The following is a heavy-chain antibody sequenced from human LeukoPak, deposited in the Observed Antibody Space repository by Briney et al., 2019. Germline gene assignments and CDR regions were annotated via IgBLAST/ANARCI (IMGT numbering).Heavy chain of an antibody. CDR2: ISAGGVGT. Sequence: GGSLRLSCAASGFTFSSYAMSWVRQAPGKGLEWVSAISAGGVGTYYADSVRGRFTISRDNSKNTLYLQMDRLRADDTAVYYCAKESFLGSSPFGYWGQGTLVTVSS. V-gene: IGHV3-23*01. D-gene: IGHD1-26*01. CDR3: AKESFLGSSPFGY. CDR1: GFTFSSYA. J-gene: IGHJ4*02.